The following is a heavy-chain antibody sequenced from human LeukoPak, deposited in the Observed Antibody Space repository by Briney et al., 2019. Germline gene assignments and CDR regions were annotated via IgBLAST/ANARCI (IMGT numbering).Heavy chain of an antibody. CDR3: ARVRANWYEDY. CDR1: GFTFSSYS. CDR2: ITTTFYT. D-gene: IGHD6-13*01. V-gene: IGHV3-21*01. J-gene: IGHJ4*02. Sequence: GGSLRLSCAASGFTFSSYSFNWVRQVPGKGLEWVSSITTTFYTYYTDSVKGRFTISRDNAKNSLYLQMISLRAEDTAVYYCARVRANWYEDYWDQGTLVTVSS.